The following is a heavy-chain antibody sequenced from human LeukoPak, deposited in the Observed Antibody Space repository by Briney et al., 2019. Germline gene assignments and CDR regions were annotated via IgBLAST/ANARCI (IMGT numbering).Heavy chain of an antibody. V-gene: IGHV4-4*09. D-gene: IGHD2-2*01. Sequence: SETLSLTCTVSGSISSYYWSWIRQPPGEGLEWIGYIYTSGSTNYNPSLKSRVTISVDTSKNQFSLDLSSVTAADTAVYYCARQKCTSTSCLTKNAFDIWGQGTMVTVSS. CDR3: ARQKCTSTSCLTKNAFDI. J-gene: IGHJ3*02. CDR1: GSISSYY. CDR2: IYTSGST.